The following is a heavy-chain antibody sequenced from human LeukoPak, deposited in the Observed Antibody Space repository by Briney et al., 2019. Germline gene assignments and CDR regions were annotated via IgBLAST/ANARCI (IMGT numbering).Heavy chain of an antibody. CDR2: ISSSGSTI. CDR1: GFTFGDYY. CDR3: AGAIRLGYFDY. Sequence: GGSLRLSCAASGFTFGDYYMSWIRQAPGKGLEWVSYISSSGSTIYYADSVKGRFTISRDNAKNSLYLQMNSLRAEDTAVYYCAGAIRLGYFDYWGQGTLVTVSS. J-gene: IGHJ4*02. V-gene: IGHV3-11*04. D-gene: IGHD6-19*01.